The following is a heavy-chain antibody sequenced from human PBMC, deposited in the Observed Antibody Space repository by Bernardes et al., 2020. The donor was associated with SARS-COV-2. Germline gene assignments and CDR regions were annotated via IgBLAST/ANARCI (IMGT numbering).Heavy chain of an antibody. J-gene: IGHJ4*02. V-gene: IGHV3-21*01. CDR2: ITTDGLT. Sequence: GGSLRLSCAASGFIFSNYNMNWVRQAPGKGLEWVASITTDGLTQYADSVRGRISVSRDNAKTSVFLQLHSLRDDDTAVYFCARDLHRDYLSYWGQGTLVTVSS. CDR3: ARDLHRDYLSY. CDR1: GFIFSNYN. D-gene: IGHD4-17*01.